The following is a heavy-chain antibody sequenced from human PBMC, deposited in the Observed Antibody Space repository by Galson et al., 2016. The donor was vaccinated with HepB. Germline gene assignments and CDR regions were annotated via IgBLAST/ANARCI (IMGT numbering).Heavy chain of an antibody. J-gene: IGHJ4*02. CDR3: ASVSYCGSGSCFRPDDD. V-gene: IGHV3-49*03. CDR1: GLTFGDYA. CDR2: ISARAYGGTA. D-gene: IGHD3-10*01. Sequence: SLRLSCAGSGLTFGDYAMSWFRQAPGKGLEWVSFISARAYGGTAEYAAPVEGRFTISREDRQSIAELQMTSLTTEDTGVYYCASVSYCGSGSCFRPDDDWGQGTLVTVSS.